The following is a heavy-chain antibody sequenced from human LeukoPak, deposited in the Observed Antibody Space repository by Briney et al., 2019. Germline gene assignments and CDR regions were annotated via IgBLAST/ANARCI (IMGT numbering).Heavy chain of an antibody. CDR2: MNPITGNT. Sequence: GASVKVSCKVSGYTLTELSMHWVRQAPGKGLEWMGWMNPITGNTGYAQKFQGRVTITRSTPISTAYMELSSLRSEDTAVYYCARVWSGDYDRYYFDYWGQGTLVTVSS. J-gene: IGHJ4*02. V-gene: IGHV1-8*03. CDR1: GYTLTELS. D-gene: IGHD4-17*01. CDR3: ARVWSGDYDRYYFDY.